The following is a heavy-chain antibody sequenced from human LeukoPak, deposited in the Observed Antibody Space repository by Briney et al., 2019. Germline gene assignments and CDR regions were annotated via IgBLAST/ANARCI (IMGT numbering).Heavy chain of an antibody. V-gene: IGHV3-21*01. CDR3: VRDGRGYCGSTTCRPFDY. CDR1: GFTFITYS. J-gene: IGHJ4*02. Sequence: GGSLRLSCAASGFTFITYSMNWVRQAPGKGLEWVSSISSSSSYIYYADSVKGRFTISRDNAKNSLYLQMNSLRAEDTAVYYCVRDGRGYCGSTTCRPFDYWGQGTMVIVSS. D-gene: IGHD2-2*01. CDR2: ISSSSSYI.